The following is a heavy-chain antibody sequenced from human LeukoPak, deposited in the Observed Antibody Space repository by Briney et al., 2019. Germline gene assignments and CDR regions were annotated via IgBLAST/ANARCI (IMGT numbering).Heavy chain of an antibody. D-gene: IGHD6-13*01. CDR1: GFTFSSYS. CDR3: ARVGQQLDPLGVY. J-gene: IGHJ4*02. V-gene: IGHV3-48*01. Sequence: GGSLRLSCAASGFTFSSYSMNWVRQAPGKGLEWVSYISSSSSTIYYADSVKGRFTISRDNAKNSLYLQMNSLRAEDTAVYYCARVGQQLDPLGVYWGQGTLVTVSS. CDR2: ISSSSSTI.